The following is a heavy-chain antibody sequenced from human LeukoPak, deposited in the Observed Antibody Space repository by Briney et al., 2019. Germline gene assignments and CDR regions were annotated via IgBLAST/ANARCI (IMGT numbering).Heavy chain of an antibody. Sequence: GASVKVSCKVSGYTLTELSMHWVRQAPGKGLEWMGGFDPEDGETIYAQKFQGRVTMTEDTSTDTAYMELSSLRSEDTAVYYCATDSSAMVTFRAFDIWGQGTMVTVSS. CDR1: GYTLTELS. CDR3: ATDSSAMVTFRAFDI. D-gene: IGHD5-18*01. J-gene: IGHJ3*02. V-gene: IGHV1-24*01. CDR2: FDPEDGET.